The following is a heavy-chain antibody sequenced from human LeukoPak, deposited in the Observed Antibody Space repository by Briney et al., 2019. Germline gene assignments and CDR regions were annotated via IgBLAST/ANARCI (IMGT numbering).Heavy chain of an antibody. J-gene: IGHJ4*02. Sequence: ASVKVSCKASGYTFTGYYMHWVRQAPGQGLEWMGWINPNSGGTNYAQKFRGWVTMTRDTSISTAYMELSRLRSDDTAVYYCARRALNVGATAHFDYWGQGTLVTVSS. CDR1: GYTFTGYY. D-gene: IGHD1-26*01. CDR3: ARRALNVGATAHFDY. V-gene: IGHV1-2*04. CDR2: INPNSGGT.